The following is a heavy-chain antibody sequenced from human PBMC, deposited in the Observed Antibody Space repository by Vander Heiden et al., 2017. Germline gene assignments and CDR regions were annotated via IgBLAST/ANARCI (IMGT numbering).Heavy chain of an antibody. D-gene: IGHD3-10*01. CDR3: ARGTGSGTYYPMDY. Sequence: QVQLVESGGGVVQPGRSLRLSCATSGFSFSNYGMHWVRQAPGKGLEWVALLWYDGTYKYYADSVQGRFTISRDNSRHTLYLQMNSLRAEDTAVYYCARGTGSGTYYPMDYWGQGTLVTVSS. CDR1: GFSFSNYG. V-gene: IGHV3-33*01. J-gene: IGHJ4*02. CDR2: LWYDGTYK.